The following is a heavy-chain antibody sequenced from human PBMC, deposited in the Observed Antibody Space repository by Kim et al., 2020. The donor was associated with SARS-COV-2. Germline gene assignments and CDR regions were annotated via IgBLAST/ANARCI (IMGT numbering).Heavy chain of an antibody. V-gene: IGHV4-31*03. CDR2: IYYSGST. D-gene: IGHD3-10*01. J-gene: IGHJ3*02. CDR3: ARKMVRGEFDI. Sequence: TLSLTCTVSGGSISSGGYYWSWIRQHPGKGLEWIGYIYYSGSTYYNPSLKSRVTISVDTSKNQFSLKLSSVTAADTAVYYCARKMVRGEFDIWGQGTMVTVSS. CDR1: GGSISSGGYY.